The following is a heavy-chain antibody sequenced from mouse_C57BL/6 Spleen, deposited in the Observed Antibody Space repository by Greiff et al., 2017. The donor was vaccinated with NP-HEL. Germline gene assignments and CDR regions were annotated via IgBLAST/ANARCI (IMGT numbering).Heavy chain of an antibody. Sequence: VQLQQSVAELVRPGASVKLSCTASGFNIKNTYMHWVKQRPDQGLEWIGRIDPANGNTKYAPKFQGKATITADTSSNTAYLQLRSLTSEYTAIYYWARPYDYDVWVAYWGQGTLVTVSA. J-gene: IGHJ3*01. V-gene: IGHV14-3*01. CDR1: GFNIKNTY. CDR2: IDPANGNT. D-gene: IGHD2-4*01. CDR3: ARPYDYDVWVAY.